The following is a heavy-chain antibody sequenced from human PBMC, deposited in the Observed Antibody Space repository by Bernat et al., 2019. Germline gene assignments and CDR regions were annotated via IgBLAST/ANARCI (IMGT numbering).Heavy chain of an antibody. CDR1: GFPFSNAW. CDR3: TADSPFQGAGEFDY. V-gene: IGHV3-15*01. Sequence: EVQLVESGGGFVEPGGSLRLFCAASGFPFSNAWMNWVRQAPGKGLEYVGRIKSKADGGTTDYTAPVKGRFTISRDDSKNTLYLQMDSLKTEDTAVYYCTADSPFQGAGEFDYWGQGTLVTVSS. J-gene: IGHJ4*02. CDR2: IKSKADGGTT.